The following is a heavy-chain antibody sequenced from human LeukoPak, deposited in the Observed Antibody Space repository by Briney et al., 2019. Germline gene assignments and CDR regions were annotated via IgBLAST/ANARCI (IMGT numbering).Heavy chain of an antibody. CDR2: ISGSGGST. J-gene: IGHJ4*02. V-gene: IGHV3-23*01. D-gene: IGHD3-22*01. CDR1: GFTFSSYG. Sequence: GGTLRLSCAASGFTFSSYGMSWVRQAPGKGLEWVSAISGSGGSTYYADSVKGRFTISRDNSKNTLYLQMNSLRAEDTAVYYCAKDIVRGYYDSSGYEEPMFDYWGQGTLVTVSS. CDR3: AKDIVRGYYDSSGYEEPMFDY.